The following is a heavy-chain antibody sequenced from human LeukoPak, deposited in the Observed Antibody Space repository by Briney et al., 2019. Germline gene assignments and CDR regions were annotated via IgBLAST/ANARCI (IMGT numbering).Heavy chain of an antibody. Sequence: PGGSLRLSCAASGFTFSIYAMSWVRPAPGKGLEWVSDISGNGGSTYYADSVKGRFTISRDNSKITLFLQMNSLRAEDTAVYYCARNTGQTSGYSYGFNDWGQGTLVTVSS. CDR3: ARNTGQTSGYSYGFND. V-gene: IGHV3-23*01. J-gene: IGHJ4*02. D-gene: IGHD5-18*01. CDR1: GFTFSIYA. CDR2: ISGNGGST.